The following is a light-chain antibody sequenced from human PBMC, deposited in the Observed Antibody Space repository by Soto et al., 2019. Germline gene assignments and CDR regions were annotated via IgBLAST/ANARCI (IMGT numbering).Light chain of an antibody. V-gene: IGKV3-20*01. CDR2: GAS. J-gene: IGKJ5*01. Sequence: EIVLTQSPGTLSLSPGERATLSCRASQSLNARYLAWYQVKPGQAPRLLFYGASSRATGIPDRFIGSGSGTDFTLTISSLQAEDVAVYYCQHYYSSPFTFGQGTRLEIK. CDR3: QHYYSSPFT. CDR1: QSLNARY.